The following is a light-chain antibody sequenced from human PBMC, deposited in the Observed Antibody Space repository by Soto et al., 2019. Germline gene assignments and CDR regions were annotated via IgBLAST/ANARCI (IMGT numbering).Light chain of an antibody. CDR2: WAS. J-gene: IGKJ1*01. V-gene: IGKV4-1*01. CDR3: QQYYSTPWT. CDR1: QSVLYSSNNKNY. Sequence: DIVMTQSPDSLAVSLGERATINCKSSQSVLYSSNNKNYLAWYQQKPGQPPKLLIYWASTRESGVPDRFSGSGSGTDFPLPIRRPQGEDVAVYYCQQYYSTPWTFGQGTKVEIK.